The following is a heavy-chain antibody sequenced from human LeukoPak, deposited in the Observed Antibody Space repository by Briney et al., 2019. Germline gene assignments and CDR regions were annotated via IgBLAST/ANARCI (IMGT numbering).Heavy chain of an antibody. V-gene: IGHV4-59*01. CDR3: ARVYFDWLLKGFDAFDI. D-gene: IGHD3-9*01. Sequence: PSETLSLTCTVSGGSISIYYWSWIRQPPGKGLEWIGYIYYSGSTNYNPSLKSRVTISVDTSKNQFSLKLSSVTAADTAVYYSARVYFDWLLKGFDAFDIWGQGAMVTVSS. CDR1: GGSISIYY. CDR2: IYYSGST. J-gene: IGHJ3*02.